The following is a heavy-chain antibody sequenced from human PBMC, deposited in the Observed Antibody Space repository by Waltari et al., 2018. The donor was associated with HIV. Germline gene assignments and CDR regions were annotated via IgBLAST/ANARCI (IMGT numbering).Heavy chain of an antibody. D-gene: IGHD2-2*01. CDR3: ARGVTRPAVSAGDYYYGMAV. CDR1: QYAFTGHY. CDR2: INPSSGGT. V-gene: IGHV1-2*02. J-gene: IGHJ6*02. Sequence: QVQLVQSGAEVKKPGASVKVSCKYSQYAFTGHYMHWVRQAPGQGLEWRGWINPSSGGTNYAQKFQGRVTMTRDTSITPAYMGLSSVTSSDDTAVYYGARGVTRPAVSAGDYYYGMAVWGQGTTVTVS.